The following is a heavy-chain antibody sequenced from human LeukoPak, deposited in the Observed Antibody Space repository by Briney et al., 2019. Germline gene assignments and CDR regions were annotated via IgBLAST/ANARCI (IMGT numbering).Heavy chain of an antibody. CDR2: TYYRSKWYN. V-gene: IGHV6-1*01. CDR1: GDSVSSISVA. J-gene: IGHJ6*02. CDR3: ALARSEYHYGMDV. Sequence: SQTLSLTCAISGDSVSSISVAWNWIRQSPSRGLEWLGRTYYRSKWYNEYAVSVKGRVNINPDPSKNQFSLQLNSVTPEDTAVYYCALARSEYHYGMDVWGQGATVTVSS.